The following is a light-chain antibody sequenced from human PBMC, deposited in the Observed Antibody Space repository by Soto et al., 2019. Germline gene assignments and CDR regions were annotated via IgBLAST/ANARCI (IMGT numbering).Light chain of an antibody. CDR1: QGIRKS. CDR3: QKDHSAPRT. J-gene: IGKJ1*01. V-gene: IGKV1-27*01. CDR2: AAS. Sequence: DIQMTQSPSSLSASVGDRVTITCRASQGIRKSLDWYQQKPGKVPKLLIYAASTLQSGHPSRFSGSGSGTDFKLNISSLQTEDVETYYCQKDHSAPRTFGQGTKVEIK.